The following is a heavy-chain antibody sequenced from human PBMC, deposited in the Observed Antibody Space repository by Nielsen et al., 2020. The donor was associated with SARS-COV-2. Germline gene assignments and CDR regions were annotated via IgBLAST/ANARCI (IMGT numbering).Heavy chain of an antibody. CDR1: GYTFTSYA. V-gene: IGHV1-3*01. CDR2: INAGNGNT. J-gene: IGHJ6*03. Sequence: ASVKVSCKASGYTFTSYAMHWVRQAPGQRLEWMGWINAGNGNTKYSQKFQGRVTITRDTSASTAYMELSSLRSEDTAVYYCARDLYYDSSGYQHYYYYYMDVWGKGTTVTVSS. D-gene: IGHD3-22*01. CDR3: ARDLYYDSSGYQHYYYYYMDV.